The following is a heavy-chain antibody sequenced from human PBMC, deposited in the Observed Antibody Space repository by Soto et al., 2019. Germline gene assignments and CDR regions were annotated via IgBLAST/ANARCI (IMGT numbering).Heavy chain of an antibody. Sequence: QVQLQESGPGLVKPSETLSLTCTVSGSSITSFYWSWIRQSPGKGLEWIGYIYYSGNSNYNPSLKSRVTISVDTSKNQLSLKLSSVTAADTAVYYCARQGGEWLFGVHMDVWGKGTMVIVSS. CDR2: IYYSGNS. CDR1: GSSITSFY. V-gene: IGHV4-59*08. D-gene: IGHD3-3*01. J-gene: IGHJ6*03. CDR3: ARQGGEWLFGVHMDV.